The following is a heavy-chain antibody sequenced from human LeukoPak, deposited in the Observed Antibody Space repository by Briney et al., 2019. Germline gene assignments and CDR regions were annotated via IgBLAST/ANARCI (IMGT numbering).Heavy chain of an antibody. D-gene: IGHD2-2*01. Sequence: GESLKISCKGSGYSFTSYWISWVRQMPGKGLEWMGRIDPSDSYTNYSPSFQGHVTISADKCISSAYLQWSSLKGSGTSMYYCARRQGCSSSSCPPDYWGQGTLVTVSP. CDR2: IDPSDSYT. CDR1: GYSFTSYW. J-gene: IGHJ4*02. V-gene: IGHV5-10-1*01. CDR3: ARRQGCSSSSCPPDY.